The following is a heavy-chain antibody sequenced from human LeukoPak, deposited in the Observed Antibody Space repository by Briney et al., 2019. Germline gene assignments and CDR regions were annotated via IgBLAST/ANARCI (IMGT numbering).Heavy chain of an antibody. CDR1: GFTFSSYA. CDR2: ISSNGGST. J-gene: IGHJ4*02. V-gene: IGHV3-64*04. Sequence: PGGSLRLSCSASGFTFSSYAMHWVRQAPGKGLEYVSAISSNGGSTYYADSVKGRFTISRDNSKNTLYLQMNSLRAEDTAVYYCAKDHRVLPTTMSFYYWGQGTLVTVSS. D-gene: IGHD2-2*01. CDR3: AKDHRVLPTTMSFYY.